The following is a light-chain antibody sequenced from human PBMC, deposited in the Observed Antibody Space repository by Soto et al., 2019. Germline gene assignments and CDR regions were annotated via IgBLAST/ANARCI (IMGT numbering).Light chain of an antibody. Sequence: QSALTQPASVSGSPGQSITISCTGTSSDVGGYKYVSWYQQHPDKAPKLIIFEVSNRPSGISSRFSGSKSGNTASLTITGLQAEDEADYHCCSFAGRSTFVFGGGTKVTVL. J-gene: IGLJ2*01. CDR2: EVS. CDR1: SSDVGGYKY. CDR3: CSFAGRSTFV. V-gene: IGLV2-23*02.